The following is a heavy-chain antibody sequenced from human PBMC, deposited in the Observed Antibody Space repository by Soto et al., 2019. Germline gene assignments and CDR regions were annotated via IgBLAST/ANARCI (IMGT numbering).Heavy chain of an antibody. CDR1: GGSFSGYY. V-gene: IGHV4-34*01. D-gene: IGHD1-7*01. J-gene: IGHJ6*03. CDR2: INHSGST. Sequence: SETLSLTCXVYGGSFSGYYWSWIRQPPGKGLEWIGEINHSGSTNYNPSLKSRVTISVDTSKNQFSLKLSSVTAADTAVYYCARGQTGTTSGYYYYMDVWGKGTTVTVSS. CDR3: ARGQTGTTSGYYYYMDV.